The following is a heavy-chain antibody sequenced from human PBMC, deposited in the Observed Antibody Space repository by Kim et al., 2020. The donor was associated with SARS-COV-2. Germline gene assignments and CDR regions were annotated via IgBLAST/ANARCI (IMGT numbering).Heavy chain of an antibody. V-gene: IGHV4-59*08. CDR3: ARHSRYSGYDTFDY. D-gene: IGHD5-12*01. CDR2: IYYSGST. CDR1: GGSISSYY. J-gene: IGHJ4*02. Sequence: SETLSLTCTVSGGSISSYYWSWIRQPPGKGLEWIGYIYYSGSTNYNPSLKSRVTISVDTSKNQFSLKLSSVTAADTAVYYCARHSRYSGYDTFDYWGQGTLVTVSS.